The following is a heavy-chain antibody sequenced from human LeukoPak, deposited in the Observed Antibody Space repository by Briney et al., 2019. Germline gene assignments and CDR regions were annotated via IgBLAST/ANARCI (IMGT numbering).Heavy chain of an antibody. J-gene: IGHJ4*02. CDR2: IYYSGST. V-gene: IGHV4-59*01. CDR3: ARESPRLLTYFDY. D-gene: IGHD3-9*01. Sequence: SETLSLTCTVSGGSISSYYWSWIRQPPGKGLEWIGYIYYSGSTNYNPSLKSRVTISVDTSKNQFSLKLSSVTAADTAVYYCARESPRLLTYFDYWGQGTLVTASS. CDR1: GGSISSYY.